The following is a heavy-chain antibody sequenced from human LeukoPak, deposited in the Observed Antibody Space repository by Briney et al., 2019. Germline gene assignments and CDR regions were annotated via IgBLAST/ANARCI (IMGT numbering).Heavy chain of an antibody. CDR1: GSSISDYY. CDR3: ARCDGASLYYYYMDV. Sequence: SETLSLTCTVSGSSISDYYWSWIRQPPGKGLEWIGYIYYSGSTNYNPSLKSRVTISVDTSKNQFSLKLSSVTAADTAVYYCARCDGASLYYYYMDVWGKGTTVTVSS. J-gene: IGHJ6*03. CDR2: IYYSGST. V-gene: IGHV4-59*08. D-gene: IGHD4-17*01.